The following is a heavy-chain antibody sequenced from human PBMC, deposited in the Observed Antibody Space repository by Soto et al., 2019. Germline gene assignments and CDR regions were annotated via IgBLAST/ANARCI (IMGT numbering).Heavy chain of an antibody. Sequence: GGSLRLSCAASGFTFSDYYMSWIRQAPGKGLEWVSYISSSGSTIYYADSVKGRFTISRDNAKNSLYLQMNSLRAEDTAVYYCARTYCSGGSCYADNWFDPWGQGTLVTVSS. D-gene: IGHD2-15*01. CDR3: ARTYCSGGSCYADNWFDP. V-gene: IGHV3-11*01. CDR1: GFTFSDYY. CDR2: ISSSGSTI. J-gene: IGHJ5*02.